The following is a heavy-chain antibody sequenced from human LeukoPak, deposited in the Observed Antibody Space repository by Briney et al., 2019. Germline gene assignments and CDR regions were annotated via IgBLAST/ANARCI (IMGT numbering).Heavy chain of an antibody. V-gene: IGHV3-23*01. Sequence: GGSLRLSCAASGFTFSSSAMSWVRQAPGKGLEWLSTISGGGGSTYYADSVKGRFTISRDNSKNTLYLHMRAEDTAVYYCAKGSGWLLPQYFDFWGQGTLVTVSS. CDR2: ISGGGGST. CDR1: GFTFSSSA. CDR3: AKGSGWLLPQYFDF. J-gene: IGHJ4*02. D-gene: IGHD2-21*01.